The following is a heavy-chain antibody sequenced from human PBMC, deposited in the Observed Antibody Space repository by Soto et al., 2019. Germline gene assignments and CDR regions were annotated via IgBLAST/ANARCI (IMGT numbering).Heavy chain of an antibody. Sequence: SVKVSCKASGGTFSSYAISWVRQAPGQGLEWMGGIIPIFGTANYAQKFQGRVTITADESMSTAYMELSSLRSEDTAVYYCARVLVKAVAGTVLGYWGQGTLVTVST. V-gene: IGHV1-69*13. J-gene: IGHJ4*02. CDR3: ARVLVKAVAGTVLGY. CDR2: IIPIFGTA. D-gene: IGHD6-19*01. CDR1: GGTFSSYA.